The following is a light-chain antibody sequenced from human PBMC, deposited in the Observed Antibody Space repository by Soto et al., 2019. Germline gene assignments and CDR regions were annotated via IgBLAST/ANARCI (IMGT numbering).Light chain of an antibody. Sequence: DIHMTQSPSTLSASVGDSVTITCRASERISGWLAWYQQKPGKAPKLLIYDASSLQSGVPTRFSGGGSGTEFTLTISTLQRDDFATYYYHQYNSYSAFGPGTIVEI. CDR3: HQYNSYSA. CDR2: DAS. CDR1: ERISGW. V-gene: IGKV1-5*01. J-gene: IGKJ3*01.